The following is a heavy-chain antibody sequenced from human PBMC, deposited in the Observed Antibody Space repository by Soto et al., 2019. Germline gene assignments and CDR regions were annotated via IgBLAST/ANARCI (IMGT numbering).Heavy chain of an antibody. CDR2: IYYSGST. D-gene: IGHD5-18*01. V-gene: IGHV4-30-4*01. CDR3: ARVGWGPKDTAMVIDYYFDY. J-gene: IGHJ4*02. Sequence: SETLSLTCTVSGGSISSGDYYWSWIRQPPGKGLEWIGNIYYSGSTYYNPSLKSRVTISVDTSKNQFSLKLSSVTAADTAVYYCARVGWGPKDTAMVIDYYFDYWGQGTLVTVSS. CDR1: GGSISSGDYY.